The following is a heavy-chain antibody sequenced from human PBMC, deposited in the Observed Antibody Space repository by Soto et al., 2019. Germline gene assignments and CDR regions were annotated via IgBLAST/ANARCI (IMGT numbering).Heavy chain of an antibody. Sequence: GGSLRLSCAASGFTFSSYSMNWVRQAPGKGLEWVSSISSSSSYIYYADSVKGRFTISRDNAKNSLYLQMNSLRAEDTAVYYCASVYWNDADYDYGMDVWGQGTTV. CDR2: ISSSSSYI. CDR3: ASVYWNDADYDYGMDV. V-gene: IGHV3-21*01. CDR1: GFTFSSYS. J-gene: IGHJ6*02. D-gene: IGHD1-1*01.